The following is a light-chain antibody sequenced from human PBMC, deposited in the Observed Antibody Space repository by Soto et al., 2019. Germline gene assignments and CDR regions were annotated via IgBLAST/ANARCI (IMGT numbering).Light chain of an antibody. Sequence: QSALTQPASVSGSPGQSITISCTGTSRDIGGYNYVSWYQQHPGKAPKLMIYDVSNRPSGVSNRFSGSMSGNRASLTFFGLRAEDEADNYCNSYTRRSFCVFGPGTKFPVL. CDR3: NSYTRRSFCV. CDR2: DVS. V-gene: IGLV2-14*01. J-gene: IGLJ1*01. CDR1: SRDIGGYNY.